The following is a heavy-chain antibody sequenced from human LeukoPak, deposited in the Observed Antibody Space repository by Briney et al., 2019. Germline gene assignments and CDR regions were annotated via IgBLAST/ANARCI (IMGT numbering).Heavy chain of an antibody. J-gene: IGHJ4*02. V-gene: IGHV6-1*01. CDR2: TYYRSKWYN. CDR3: ARDAYDSSGYYMTY. D-gene: IGHD3-22*01. CDR1: GDSVSSNTVA. Sequence: SQTLSLTCAISGDSVSSNTVAWNWIRQSPSRGLEYLGRTYYRSKWYNDYAVSVKSRITISPDTSKDQVSLQLKSVTPEDTAVYYCARDAYDSSGYYMTYWGQGSLVTVSS.